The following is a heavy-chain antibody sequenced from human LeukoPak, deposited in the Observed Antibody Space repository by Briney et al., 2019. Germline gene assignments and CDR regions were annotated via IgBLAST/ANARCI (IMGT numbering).Heavy chain of an antibody. D-gene: IGHD4-17*01. V-gene: IGHV5-51*01. CDR3: ARSPSTVNLDY. Sequence: GESLKISCKASGYSFTSYWIGWVRQMPGKGLEWMGIIYPGDSDTRYSPSFQGQVTISADKSISTAYLQWSSLNASDTAMYYCARSPSTVNLDYWGQGTLVTVSS. CDR2: IYPGDSDT. CDR1: GYSFTSYW. J-gene: IGHJ4*02.